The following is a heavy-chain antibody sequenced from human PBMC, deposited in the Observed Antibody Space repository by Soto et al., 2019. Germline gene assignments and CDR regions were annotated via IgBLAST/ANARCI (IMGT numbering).Heavy chain of an antibody. CDR1: GFTFDDYG. CDR2: INWNGGST. V-gene: IGHV3-20*01. Sequence: EVQLVESGGGVVRPGGSLRLSCAAAGFTFDDYGMSWVRQAPGKGLEWVSGINWNGGSTGYADSVKGRFTISRDNAKNSLYLQMNSRRDEDTALYNCARDRVYYGSGSYSNWFDPWGQGTLVTVSS. J-gene: IGHJ5*02. D-gene: IGHD3-10*01. CDR3: ARDRVYYGSGSYSNWFDP.